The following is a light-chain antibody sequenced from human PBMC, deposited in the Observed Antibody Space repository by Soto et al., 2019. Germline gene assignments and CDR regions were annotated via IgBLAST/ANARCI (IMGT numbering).Light chain of an antibody. CDR1: SSNIGAGYD. J-gene: IGLJ2*01. CDR3: HSYDSSLSGWL. Sequence: QSVLTQPPSVSGAPGQRVTISCTGSSSNIGAGYDVHWYQQLPGTAPKLLVHDNTDRPSGVPDRLSGSKSGTSASLAITGLQAEDEADYYCHSYDSSLSGWLFGGRTKLTVL. V-gene: IGLV1-40*01. CDR2: DNT.